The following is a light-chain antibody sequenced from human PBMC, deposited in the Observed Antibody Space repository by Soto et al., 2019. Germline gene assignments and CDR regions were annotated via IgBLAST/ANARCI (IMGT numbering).Light chain of an antibody. Sequence: EIVLTQSPGTLSLSPGERATLSCRASQSVSSSYLAWYQQKPGQAPRLLIYDASNRATGIPARFSGSGSGTDFTLTISSLEPEDFAVYYCQQRSNWLPPTFGGGDKVDIK. V-gene: IGKV3D-20*02. CDR3: QQRSNWLPPT. CDR2: DAS. CDR1: QSVSSSY. J-gene: IGKJ4*01.